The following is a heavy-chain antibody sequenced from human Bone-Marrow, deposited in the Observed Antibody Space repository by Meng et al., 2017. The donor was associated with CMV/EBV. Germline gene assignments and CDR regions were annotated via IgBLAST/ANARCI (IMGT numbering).Heavy chain of an antibody. D-gene: IGHD2-2*01. Sequence: GSLRLSCAVYGGSFSGYYWSWIRQPPGKGLEWIGEINHSGSTNYNPSLKSRVTISVDTSKNQFSLKLSSVTAADTAVYYCARGRIVVVPAAIPYSSSAHYYYYGMDVWGQGTTVTVSS. V-gene: IGHV4-34*01. CDR3: ARGRIVVVPAAIPYSSSAHYYYYGMDV. CDR2: INHSGST. CDR1: GGSFSGYY. J-gene: IGHJ6*02.